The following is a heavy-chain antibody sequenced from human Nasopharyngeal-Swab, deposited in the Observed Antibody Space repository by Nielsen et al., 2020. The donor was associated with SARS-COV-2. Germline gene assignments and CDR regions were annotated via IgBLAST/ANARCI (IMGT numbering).Heavy chain of an antibody. CDR2: IYYSGST. Sequence: WIRQPPGKGLEWIGYIYYSGSTNYNPSLKSRVTISVGTSKNQFSLKLSSVTAADTAVYYCARDGGPAYYFDYWGQGTLVTVSS. V-gene: IGHV4-59*01. J-gene: IGHJ4*02. D-gene: IGHD3-16*01. CDR3: ARDGGPAYYFDY.